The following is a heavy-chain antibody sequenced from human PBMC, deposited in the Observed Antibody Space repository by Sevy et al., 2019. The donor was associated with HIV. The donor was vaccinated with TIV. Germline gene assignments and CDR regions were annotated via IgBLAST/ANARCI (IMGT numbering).Heavy chain of an antibody. D-gene: IGHD4-17*01. Sequence: GGSLRLSCAASGFTFSTYGMHWVRQAPGKGLEWVAVIWFDGSNTYYADSVKGRFTISRDIAKNTLHLQMNSLRAEDTAVYYWGRDLEFYDYGDYGPAFMPDYWGQGTLVTVSS. J-gene: IGHJ4*02. CDR2: IWFDGSNT. CDR1: GFTFSTYG. V-gene: IGHV3-33*01. CDR3: GRDLEFYDYGDYGPAFMPDY.